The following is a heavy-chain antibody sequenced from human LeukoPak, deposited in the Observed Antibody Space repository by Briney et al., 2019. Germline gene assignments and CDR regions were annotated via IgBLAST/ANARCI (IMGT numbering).Heavy chain of an antibody. J-gene: IGHJ4*02. D-gene: IGHD2-2*01. CDR1: GYTFTDYY. Sequence: ASVKVSCKASGYTFTDYYMHWVRQAPGQGFEWMGWINPNDGDTNYAQKFQGRDTMTRDTSISTAHMEVSRLRSDDTAVYYCARANFLYRSSSTCLFDYWGQGTLVTVSS. CDR2: INPNDGDT. V-gene: IGHV1-2*02. CDR3: ARANFLYRSSSTCLFDY.